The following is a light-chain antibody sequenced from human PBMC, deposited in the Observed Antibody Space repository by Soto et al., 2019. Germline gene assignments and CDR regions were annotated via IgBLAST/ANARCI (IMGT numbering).Light chain of an antibody. J-gene: IGLJ2*01. CDR3: AAWDDSLKGLV. Sequence: QSVLTQPPSTSGTPGQRVTISCSGSSSNIGTNTVNWYQQFPGTAPKLLIYSNDQRPSGVPDRVSGSKSGTSASLAISGLQSEDEADYYCAAWDDSLKGLVLGGGTKLTVL. CDR2: SND. CDR1: SSNIGTNT. V-gene: IGLV1-44*01.